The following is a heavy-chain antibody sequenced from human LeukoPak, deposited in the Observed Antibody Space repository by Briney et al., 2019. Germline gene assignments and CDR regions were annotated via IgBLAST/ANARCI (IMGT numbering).Heavy chain of an antibody. V-gene: IGHV1-18*01. CDR2: ISAYNGNI. D-gene: IGHD1-26*01. J-gene: IGHJ6*03. CDR1: GYTFTSYG. Sequence: GASVKVSCKASGYTFTSYGISWVRQAPGQGLEWMGWISAYNGNINYAQKLQGRVTMTTDTSTSTAYMELRSLRSDDTAVYYCARLDVGATSYYYYYYMDVWGKGTTVTVSS. CDR3: ARLDVGATSYYYYYYMDV.